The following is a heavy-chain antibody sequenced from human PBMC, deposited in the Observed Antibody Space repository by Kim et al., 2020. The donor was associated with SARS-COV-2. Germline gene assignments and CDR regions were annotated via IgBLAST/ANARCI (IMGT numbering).Heavy chain of an antibody. CDR1: GFSLSTSGMC. CDR3: ARTKVQLEQRSYYYYGRDV. Sequence: SGPTLVNPTQTLTLTCTFSGFSLSTSGMCVSWIRQPPGKALEWLALIDWDDDKYYSTSLKTRLTISKDTSKNQVVLTMTNMDPVDTATYYCARTKVQLEQRSYYYYGRDVWGQETTVTVSS. D-gene: IGHD1-1*01. CDR2: IDWDDDK. V-gene: IGHV2-70*01. J-gene: IGHJ6*02.